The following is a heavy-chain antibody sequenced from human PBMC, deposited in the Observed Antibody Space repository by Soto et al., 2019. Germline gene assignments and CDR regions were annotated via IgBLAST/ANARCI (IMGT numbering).Heavy chain of an antibody. CDR3: ARTVGATYAFDI. D-gene: IGHD1-26*01. V-gene: IGHV1-18*01. CDR1: GYTFTSYG. J-gene: IGHJ3*02. Sequence: QVQLVQSGAEVKKPGASVKVSCKASGYTFTSYGISWVRQAPGQGLEWMGWISAYNGNTNYAQKLQGRVTMTTDTSTRTAYMELRRLRSDDTAMYYCARTVGATYAFDIWGQGTMVTVSS. CDR2: ISAYNGNT.